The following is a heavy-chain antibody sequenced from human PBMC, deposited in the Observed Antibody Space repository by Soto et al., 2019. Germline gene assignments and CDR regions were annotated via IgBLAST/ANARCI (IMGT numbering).Heavy chain of an antibody. Sequence: GGSLRLSCAASGFTFNSYVMTWVRQAPGEGLEWVSSISRSGRGSAYYADSVKGRFTIYRDNSENTLFLQMNNLRDEDTALYYCARGRYLDSSDYWVANLPFDHWGLGTLVTVSS. D-gene: IGHD3-22*01. J-gene: IGHJ4*02. CDR1: GFTFNSYV. V-gene: IGHV3-23*01. CDR2: ISRSGRGSA. CDR3: ARGRYLDSSDYWVANLPFDH.